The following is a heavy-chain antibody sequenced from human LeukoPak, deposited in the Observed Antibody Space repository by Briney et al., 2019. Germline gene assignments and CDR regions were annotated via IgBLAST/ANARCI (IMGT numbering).Heavy chain of an antibody. CDR1: GFTFSSYS. Sequence: PGGSLRLSCAASGFTFSSYSMNWVRQAPGKGLEWVSSISSSSSYIYYADSVKGRFTISRDNAKNSLYLLMNSLRAEDTAVYYCARGVEMATIHFDYWGQGTLVTVSS. CDR3: ARGVEMATIHFDY. V-gene: IGHV3-21*01. J-gene: IGHJ4*02. CDR2: ISSSSSYI. D-gene: IGHD5-24*01.